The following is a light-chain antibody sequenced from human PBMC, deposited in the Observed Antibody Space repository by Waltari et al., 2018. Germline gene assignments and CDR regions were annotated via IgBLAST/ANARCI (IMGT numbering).Light chain of an antibody. CDR1: QSVSSW. CDR2: KAS. V-gene: IGKV1-5*03. CDR3: QQYNTWLT. J-gene: IGKJ4*01. Sequence: IQMTQSPSTLSASVGDSVTITCRASQSVSSWLAWYQQKPGKAPKLLIYKASSLESGVPSRFSGSGSGTEFTLTISSLQPDDFATYYCQQYNTWLTFGGGTKVEIK.